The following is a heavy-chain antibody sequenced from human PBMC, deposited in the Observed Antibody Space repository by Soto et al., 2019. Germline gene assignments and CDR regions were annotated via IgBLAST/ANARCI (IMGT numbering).Heavy chain of an antibody. D-gene: IGHD3-10*01. V-gene: IGHV3-30-3*01. CDR3: ARWGTESPYYYGSGSYYRLPFQH. Sequence: PGGSLRLSCAATGFTFSDYALHWVRQAPGKGLEWVALISYDGSNKYYADSVEGRFTISRDNSKNTLYLQMNSLRVEDTAVYYCARWGTESPYYYGSGSYYRLPFQHWGQGTLVTVSS. J-gene: IGHJ1*01. CDR1: GFTFSDYA. CDR2: ISYDGSNK.